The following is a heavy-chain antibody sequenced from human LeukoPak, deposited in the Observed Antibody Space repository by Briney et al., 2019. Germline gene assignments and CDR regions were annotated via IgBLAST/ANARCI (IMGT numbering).Heavy chain of an antibody. J-gene: IGHJ6*03. CDR1: GDSISSSSYY. V-gene: IGHV4-61*05. Sequence: SETLSLTCTVSGDSISSSSYYWGWIRQPPGKGLEWIGYIYYSGSTNYNPSLKSRVTISVDTSKNQFSLKLSSVTAADTAVYYCARGYYYYMDVWGKGTTVTVSS. CDR3: ARGYYYYMDV. CDR2: IYYSGST.